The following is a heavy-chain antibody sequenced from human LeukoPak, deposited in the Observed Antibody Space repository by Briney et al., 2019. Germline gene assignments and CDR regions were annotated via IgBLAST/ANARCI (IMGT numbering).Heavy chain of an antibody. CDR2: INPNSGGT. Sequence: ASVKVSCKASGYTFTGYYMHWVRQAPGQGLERMGRINPNSGGTNYAQKFQGRVTMTRDTSISTAYMELSRLRSDDTAVYYCARARQQLVQGVVYWGQGTLVTVSS. CDR1: GYTFTGYY. CDR3: ARARQQLVQGVVY. D-gene: IGHD6-13*01. J-gene: IGHJ4*02. V-gene: IGHV1-2*06.